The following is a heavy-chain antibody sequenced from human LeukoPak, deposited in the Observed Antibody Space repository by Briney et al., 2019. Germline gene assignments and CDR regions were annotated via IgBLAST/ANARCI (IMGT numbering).Heavy chain of an antibody. J-gene: IGHJ4*02. CDR3: AREIGRGTGTFDY. CDR2: IYTCGST. CDR1: GGSISSGSYY. Sequence: PSETLSLTCTVSGGSISSGSYYWSWIRQPAGKGLEWIGRIYTCGSTNYNPSLKSRVTISVDTSKNQFSLKLSSVTAADTAVYYCAREIGRGTGTFDYWGQGTLVTVSS. D-gene: IGHD3-10*01. V-gene: IGHV4-61*02.